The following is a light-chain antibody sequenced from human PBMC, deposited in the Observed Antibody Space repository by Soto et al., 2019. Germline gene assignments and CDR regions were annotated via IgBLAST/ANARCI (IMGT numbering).Light chain of an antibody. CDR1: QSVSSY. V-gene: IGKV3D-15*01. CDR3: QQYNRWTGT. J-gene: IGKJ3*01. Sequence: EILLTQSPATLSFSPGERATLSCRASQSVSSYLAWYQQKPGQAPRLLIYDASNRATGIPARLSGSGSGTEFTLTISSLQSEDFAVYYCQQYNRWTGTFGPGTKVDIK. CDR2: DAS.